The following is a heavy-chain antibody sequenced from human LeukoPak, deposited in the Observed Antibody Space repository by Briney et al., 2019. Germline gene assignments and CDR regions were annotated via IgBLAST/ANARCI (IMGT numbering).Heavy chain of an antibody. CDR2: IYYSGSA. V-gene: IGHV4-59*08. CDR1: GGSISSYY. CDR3: ARHRGYGGYYFDY. Sequence: PSETLSLTCTVSGGSISSYYWSWIRQPPGKGLEWIGYIYYSGSANYNPSLKSRVTISVDTSKNQFSLKLSSVTAADTAVYYCARHRGYGGYYFDYWGQGTLVTVSS. D-gene: IGHD5-12*01. J-gene: IGHJ4*02.